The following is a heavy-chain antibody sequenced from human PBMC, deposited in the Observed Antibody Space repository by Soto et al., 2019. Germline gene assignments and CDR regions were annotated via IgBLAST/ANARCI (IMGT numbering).Heavy chain of an antibody. CDR1: GFTFSSYG. CDR2: ISYDGSNK. J-gene: IGHJ4*02. D-gene: IGHD6-6*01. CDR3: AKEGGYSSSSTNFDY. V-gene: IGHV3-30*18. Sequence: QVQLVESGGGVVQPGRSLRLSCAASGFTFSSYGMHWVRQAPGKGLEWVAVISYDGSNKLYADSVKGRFTISRDNSKKTLYLQMNSLRAEDTAVYYCAKEGGYSSSSTNFDYWGQGTLVTVSS.